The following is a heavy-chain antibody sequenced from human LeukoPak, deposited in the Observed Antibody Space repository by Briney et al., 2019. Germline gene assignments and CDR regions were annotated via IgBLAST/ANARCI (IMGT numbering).Heavy chain of an antibody. V-gene: IGHV1-18*01. D-gene: IGHD3-22*01. Sequence: ASVKVSCKASGYTFTSYGISWVRQAPGQGLEWMGWISAYNGNANYAQKLQGRVTMTTDTSTSTAYMELRSLRSDDTAVYYCARGSYDSSGYSGDRDYWGQGTLVTVSS. CDR1: GYTFTSYG. J-gene: IGHJ4*02. CDR2: ISAYNGNA. CDR3: ARGSYDSSGYSGDRDY.